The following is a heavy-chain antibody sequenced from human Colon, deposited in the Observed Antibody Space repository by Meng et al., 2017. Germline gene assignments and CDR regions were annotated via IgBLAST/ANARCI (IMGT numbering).Heavy chain of an antibody. CDR3: ARGDVAYCGGDCYPV. CDR1: GGSVISNSYY. D-gene: IGHD2-21*02. Sequence: VHLQGSGPGLVRPSETLSPTCTVSGGSVISNSYYWSWIRQPPGKGLEWIGFIYYNGNTNYNPSLKSRVTISLDMSENQVSLNLTSVTAADTAVYYCARGDVAYCGGDCYPVWGQGTLVTVSS. J-gene: IGHJ4*02. V-gene: IGHV4-61*01. CDR2: IYYNGNT.